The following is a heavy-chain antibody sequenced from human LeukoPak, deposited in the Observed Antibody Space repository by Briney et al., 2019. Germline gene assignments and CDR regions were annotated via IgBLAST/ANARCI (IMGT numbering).Heavy chain of an antibody. D-gene: IGHD2-8*01. CDR3: ARVVRVTDLDYGMDV. CDR1: GFTFSDYY. J-gene: IGHJ6*02. Sequence: GSPRLSCAASGFTFSDYYMSWIRQAPGKGLEWVSYISSSGSTIYYADSVKGRFTISRDNAKNSLYLQMNSLRAEDTAVYYCARVVRVTDLDYGMDVWGQGTTVTVSS. V-gene: IGHV3-11*01. CDR2: ISSSGSTI.